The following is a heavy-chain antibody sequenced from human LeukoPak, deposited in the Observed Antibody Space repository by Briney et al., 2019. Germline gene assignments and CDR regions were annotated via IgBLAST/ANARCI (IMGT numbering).Heavy chain of an antibody. CDR3: ATDIRGIADAFDI. J-gene: IGHJ3*02. D-gene: IGHD6-13*01. V-gene: IGHV1-24*01. CDR2: FDPEDGET. Sequence: ASVKVSCKVSGYTLTELLMHWVRQAPGKGVAWMGGFDPEDGETIYAQKFQGRVTMTEDISTDTASMELSSLRSEDTAVYYCATDIRGIADAFDIWGQGTMVTVSS. CDR1: GYTLTELL.